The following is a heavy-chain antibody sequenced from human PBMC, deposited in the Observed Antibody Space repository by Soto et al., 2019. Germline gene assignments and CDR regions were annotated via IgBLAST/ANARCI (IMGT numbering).Heavy chain of an antibody. CDR1: GFTFSIYA. CDR2: ITGNGGT. CDR3: AKDAPGSGWLSDY. Sequence: GGSLRLSCAASGFTFSIYAMSWVRQAPGKGLEWVSTITGNGGTSYADFVRGRFTISRDNSKNTLYLQMNSLRAEDTAVYYCAKDAPGSGWLSDYWGQGTLVTVSS. V-gene: IGHV3-23*01. J-gene: IGHJ4*02. D-gene: IGHD3-22*01.